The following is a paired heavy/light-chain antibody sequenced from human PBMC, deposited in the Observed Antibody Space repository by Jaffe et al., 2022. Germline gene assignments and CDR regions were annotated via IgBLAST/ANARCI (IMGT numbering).Heavy chain of an antibody. CDR2: ISYDGTNK. D-gene: IGHD6-13*01. Sequence: QVQLVESGGGVVQPGRSLRLSCAASGFTFSNYGMHWVRQAPGKGLEWVAVISYDGTNKYYADSVKGRFTISRDNSKNTLYLQMNSLRAEDTAVYYCATDGPHGSSWYPFNWFDPWGQGTLVTVSS. J-gene: IGHJ5*02. CDR1: GFTFSNYG. CDR3: ATDGPHGSSWYPFNWFDP. V-gene: IGHV3-30*03.
Light chain of an antibody. Sequence: SYELTQPLSVSVALGQTARITCGGNNIGSKNVHWYQQKPGQAPVLVIYRDSNRPSGIPERFSGSNSGNTATLTISRAQAGDEADYYCQVWDSSTGVIGGGTKLTVL. CDR3: QVWDSSTGV. CDR2: RDS. V-gene: IGLV3-9*01. J-gene: IGLJ2*01. CDR1: NIGSKN.